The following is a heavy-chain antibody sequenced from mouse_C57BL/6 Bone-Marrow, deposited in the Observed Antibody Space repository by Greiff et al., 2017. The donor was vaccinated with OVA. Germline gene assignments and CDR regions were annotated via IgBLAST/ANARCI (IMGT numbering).Heavy chain of an antibody. CDR3: ARWYCGSIYYFDY. CDR1: GYTFTSYW. D-gene: IGHD1-1*01. Sequence: VQLQQPGAELVKPGASVKLSCKASGYTFTSYWMHWVKQRPGQGLEWIGMIHPNSGSTNYNEKFKSKATLTVDKSSSTAYMQLSSLTSENSAVYYGARWYCGSIYYFDYWGQGTTLTVSS. CDR2: IHPNSGST. J-gene: IGHJ2*01. V-gene: IGHV1-64*01.